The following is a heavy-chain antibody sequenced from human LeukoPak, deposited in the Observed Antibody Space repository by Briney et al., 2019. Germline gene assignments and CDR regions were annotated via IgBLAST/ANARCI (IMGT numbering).Heavy chain of an antibody. CDR3: ARDYAGSPDY. D-gene: IGHD3-10*01. J-gene: IGHJ4*02. V-gene: IGHV3-74*03. Sequence: GRSLRLSCTAAGFTFSTYWINWARQSPGEWLVWVALINGDGSTTTHADSVKGRFTISRDNAKNTAYLQMNSLRDEDTAVYFCARDYAGSPDYWGQGTLVTVSA. CDR2: INGDGSTT. CDR1: GFTFSTYW.